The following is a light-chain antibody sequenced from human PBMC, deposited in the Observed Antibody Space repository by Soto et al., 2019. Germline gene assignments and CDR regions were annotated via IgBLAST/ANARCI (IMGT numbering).Light chain of an antibody. CDR2: GAS. CDR1: QSVSSS. J-gene: IGKJ4*01. CDR3: QQYNNRPLT. Sequence: EIVMTQSPATLSVSPGERATLSCRASQSVSSSLAWYQQKPGQAPRLLIYGASTRATGIPARFSGSGSGTEFTLIISSLQSEDFAGYYCQQYNNRPLTFGGGTKVEIK. V-gene: IGKV3-15*01.